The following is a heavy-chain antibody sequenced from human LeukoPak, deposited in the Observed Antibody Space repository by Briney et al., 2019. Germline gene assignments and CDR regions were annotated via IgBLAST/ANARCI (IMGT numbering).Heavy chain of an antibody. Sequence: GGSLRLSCAASGFTFSNYGMNWVRQAPGKGLEWVSSISSSSSYIYYADSVKGRFTISRDNAKNSLYLQMNSLRAEDTAVYSCARDLSRGLFDYWGQGTLVTVSS. CDR1: GFTFSNYG. CDR3: ARDLSRGLFDY. J-gene: IGHJ4*02. D-gene: IGHD2-15*01. CDR2: ISSSSSYI. V-gene: IGHV3-21*01.